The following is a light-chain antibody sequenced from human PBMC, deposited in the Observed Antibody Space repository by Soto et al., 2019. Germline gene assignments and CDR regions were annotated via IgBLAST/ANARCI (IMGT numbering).Light chain of an antibody. CDR1: QSVSSN. Sequence: EIVMTQSPGTLYVSPGERATLSCRASQSVSSNLAWYQQKPGQAPRLLMYGASTRATGIPDRFSGSGSGTEFTLTISSLQSEDFAVYYCQQHNNWPPWTFGQGTKVEIK. J-gene: IGKJ1*01. V-gene: IGKV3-15*01. CDR3: QQHNNWPPWT. CDR2: GAS.